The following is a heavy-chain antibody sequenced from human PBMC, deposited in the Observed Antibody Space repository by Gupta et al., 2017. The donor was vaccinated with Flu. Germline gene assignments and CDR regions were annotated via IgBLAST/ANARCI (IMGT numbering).Heavy chain of an antibody. CDR3: ARGPNYFDSSEFSY. Sequence: QVHLQESGPGLVQPSGTLSLTCAVSGDSITSITWWSWIRQSPGKPLEWIGEIYYTGNTNYNPSRRSRVTMSLDKSKNQFSLNLNSVNVAESAVYYCARGPNYFDSSEFSYWGQGILVTVSS. CDR1: GDSITSITW. D-gene: IGHD3-22*01. V-gene: IGHV4-4*02. J-gene: IGHJ4*02. CDR2: IYYTGNT.